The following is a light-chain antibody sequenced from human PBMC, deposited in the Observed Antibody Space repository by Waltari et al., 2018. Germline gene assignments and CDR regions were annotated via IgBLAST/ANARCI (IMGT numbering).Light chain of an antibody. V-gene: IGKV3-15*01. Sequence: EIVMTQSPATLSVSPGERATLSCRASQSRLSNLAWYQQKPGQAPRPLIYGASTRATGIPARFSGSGSGTEFTLTISSLQSEDFAVYYCQQYNNWPPYTFGQGTKLEIK. CDR1: QSRLSN. CDR2: GAS. CDR3: QQYNNWPPYT. J-gene: IGKJ2*01.